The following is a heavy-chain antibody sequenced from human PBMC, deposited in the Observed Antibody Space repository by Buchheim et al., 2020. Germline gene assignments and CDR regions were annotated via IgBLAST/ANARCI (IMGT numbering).Heavy chain of an antibody. CDR3: ARGCRYYYYYGMDV. V-gene: IGHV4-34*01. Sequence: QVQLQQWGAGLLKPSETLSLTCAVYGGSFSGYYWSWIRQPPGKGLEWIGEINHSGSTNYNPSLKSRVTISVDTSKNQFSVKLSSVTAADTAVYYCARGCRYYYYYGMDVWGQGTT. J-gene: IGHJ6*02. CDR2: INHSGST. CDR1: GGSFSGYY.